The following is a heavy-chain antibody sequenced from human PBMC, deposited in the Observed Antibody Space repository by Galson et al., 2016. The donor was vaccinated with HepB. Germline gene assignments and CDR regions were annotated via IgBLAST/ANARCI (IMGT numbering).Heavy chain of an antibody. CDR1: GDSFTNYW. CDR2: IDPSDSDT. D-gene: IGHD3-9*01. J-gene: IGHJ6*02. Sequence: QSGAEVKKPGETLRISCKGSGDSFTNYWINWVRQMPGKGLEWMGRIDPSDSDTNYRPSFEGHVTNSADKSSNTAYLQWSSLKASDTAMYYCARQSILTGYGMDVWGQGATVTVSS. V-gene: IGHV5-10-1*01. CDR3: ARQSILTGYGMDV.